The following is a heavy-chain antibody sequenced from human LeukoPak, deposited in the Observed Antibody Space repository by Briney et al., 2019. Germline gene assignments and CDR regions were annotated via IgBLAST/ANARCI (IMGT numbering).Heavy chain of an antibody. CDR2: ISRNGGST. CDR1: GFTFHSYL. J-gene: IGHJ4*02. Sequence: CGSLPLPYSACGFTFHSYLLHWVRQAPGKGLEYVSGISRNGGSTYYADTVKGRFTIYRDNSKNTLYLQMSSLRAEDTAVYYCAEGNIDSWGQGTLVTVSS. V-gene: IGHV3-64D*06. D-gene: IGHD2/OR15-2a*01. CDR3: AEGNIDS.